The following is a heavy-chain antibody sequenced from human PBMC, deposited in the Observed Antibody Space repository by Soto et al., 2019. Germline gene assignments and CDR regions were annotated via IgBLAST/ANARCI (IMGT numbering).Heavy chain of an antibody. J-gene: IGHJ4*02. V-gene: IGHV3-48*03. CDR2: ISSSGSTI. Sequence: GGSLRLSCAASGFTFSSYEMNWLRQAPGKGLEWVSYISSSGSTIYYADSVKGRFTISRDNAKNSLYLQMNSLRAEDTAVYYCAREGYSYGYFDYWGQGTLVTVSS. CDR3: AREGYSYGYFDY. D-gene: IGHD5-18*01. CDR1: GFTFSSYE.